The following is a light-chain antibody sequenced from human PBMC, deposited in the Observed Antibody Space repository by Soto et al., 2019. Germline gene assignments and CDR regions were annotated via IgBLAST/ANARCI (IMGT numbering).Light chain of an antibody. CDR1: QSVSSY. CDR2: GAS. V-gene: IGKV3-11*01. CDR3: HQRSDWPLT. J-gene: IGKJ4*01. Sequence: EIVLTQSPATLSLSPEERATLSCRDSQSVSSYLDWFQQKPGQAPRLLIYGASNRATDIPTRFSGSGSGTAFTLTITSLDPEDIAIYYCHQRSDWPLTFGGGTKVEIK.